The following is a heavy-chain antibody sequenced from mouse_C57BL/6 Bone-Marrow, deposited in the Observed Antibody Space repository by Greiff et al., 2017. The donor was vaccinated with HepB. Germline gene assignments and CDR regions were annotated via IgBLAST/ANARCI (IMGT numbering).Heavy chain of an antibody. D-gene: IGHD2-4*01. CDR2: IYPSDSET. Sequence: QVQLQQPGAELVRPGSSVKLSCKASGYTFTSYWMDWVKQRPGQGLEWIGNIYPSDSETHYNQKFKDKATLTVDKSSSTAYMQLSSLTSEDSAVYYCAREGPYDYDWYFDVWGTGTTVTVSS. CDR1: GYTFTSYW. V-gene: IGHV1-61*01. CDR3: AREGPYDYDWYFDV. J-gene: IGHJ1*03.